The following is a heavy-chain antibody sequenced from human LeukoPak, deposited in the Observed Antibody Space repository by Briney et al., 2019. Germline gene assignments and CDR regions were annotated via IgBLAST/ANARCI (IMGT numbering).Heavy chain of an antibody. J-gene: IGHJ3*02. CDR1: GYTFTGYY. CDR2: INPNSGGT. Sequence: ASVKVSCKASGYTFTGYYMHWVRQAPGQGLEWMGWINPNSGGTNYAQKFQGRVTMTRDTSISTAYMELSRLRSDDTAVYYCARDNWILPRASFDIWGQGTMVTVSS. CDR3: ARDNWILPRASFDI. D-gene: IGHD1-1*01. V-gene: IGHV1-2*02.